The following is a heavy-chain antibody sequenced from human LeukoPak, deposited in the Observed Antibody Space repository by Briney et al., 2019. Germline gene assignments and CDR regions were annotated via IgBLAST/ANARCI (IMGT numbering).Heavy chain of an antibody. CDR2: INPNGGGT. CDR3: ARDFGTTYGRSWYQLPYSKDYYYYYMDV. J-gene: IGHJ6*03. Sequence: ASVKVSCKASGYTFTGYYMHWVRQAPGQGLEWMGWINPNGGGTNYAQKFQGRVTMTRDTSISTAYMELSRLRSDDTAVYYCARDFGTTYGRSWYQLPYSKDYYYYYMDVWGKGTTVTISS. CDR1: GYTFTGYY. V-gene: IGHV1-2*02. D-gene: IGHD2-2*01.